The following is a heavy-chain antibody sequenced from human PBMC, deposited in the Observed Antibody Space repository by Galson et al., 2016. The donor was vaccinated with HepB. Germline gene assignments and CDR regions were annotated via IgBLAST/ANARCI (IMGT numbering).Heavy chain of an antibody. Sequence: SLRLSCAASTFMFSSYTMHWVRQAPGKGLEYVSAISSDGGSTYYIDSVKGRFTISRDNSKNSLYLQMTSLRTEDTAVYYCLSRGAQWLVTADSWGQGTLVVVSS. D-gene: IGHD5-12*01. J-gene: IGHJ4*02. CDR3: LSRGAQWLVTADS. V-gene: IGHV3-64D*06. CDR1: TFMFSSYT. CDR2: ISSDGGST.